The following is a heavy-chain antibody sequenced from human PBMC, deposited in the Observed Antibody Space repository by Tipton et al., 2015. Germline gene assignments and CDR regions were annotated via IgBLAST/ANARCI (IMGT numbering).Heavy chain of an antibody. CDR3: ARARGRHGGLFDS. D-gene: IGHD4-23*01. CDR2: ISYTDTT. J-gene: IGHJ4*02. V-gene: IGHV4-38-2*01. CDR1: AYSISSDYY. Sequence: TLSLTCAVSAYSISSDYYWGWIRQPPGKALEWIGYISYTDTTHYNPSLKSRVTISLDSSKNQFSLTLNSVTAADTAVYYCARARGRHGGLFDSWGQGTLVTVSS.